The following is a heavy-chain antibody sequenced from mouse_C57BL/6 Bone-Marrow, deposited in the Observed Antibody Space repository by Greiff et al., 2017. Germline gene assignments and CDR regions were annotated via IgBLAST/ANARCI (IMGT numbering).Heavy chain of an antibody. CDR1: GFSLTSYG. CDR3: ARTVNCYWYFDV. D-gene: IGHD4-1*01. CDR2: IWSGGST. J-gene: IGHJ1*03. Sequence: QVQLKESGPGLVQPSQSLSITCTVSGFSLTSYGVHWVRQSPGKGLEWLGVIWSGGSTDYNAAFISRLSISKDNSKSQVFFKMNSLQADDTAIYYCARTVNCYWYFDVWGTGTTVTVSS. V-gene: IGHV2-2*01.